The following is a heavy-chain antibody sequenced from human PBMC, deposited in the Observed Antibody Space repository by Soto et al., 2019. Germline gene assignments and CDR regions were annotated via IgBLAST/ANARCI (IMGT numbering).Heavy chain of an antibody. Sequence: QVQLVESGGGVVQPGRSLRLSCAASGFTFSSYAMHGDRQAPGKGLEWVAVISYDGSNKYYADSVKGRFTISRDNSKNTLYLQMNSLRAEDTDVEYCARGKGRNSNIWYYYYGMDVLGPGPTVNVSS. J-gene: IGHJ6*02. CDR2: ISYDGSNK. CDR3: ARGKGRNSNIWYYYYGMDV. CDR1: GFTFSSYA. D-gene: IGHD4-4*01. V-gene: IGHV3-30-3*01.